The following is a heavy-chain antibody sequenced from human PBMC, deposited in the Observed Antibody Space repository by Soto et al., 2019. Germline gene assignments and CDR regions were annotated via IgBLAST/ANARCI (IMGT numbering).Heavy chain of an antibody. Sequence: HPGGSLRLSCEASGFTFSDSAMSWVRQAPGKGLEWVSAISGSSGTTDHADSVKGRFIISRDNSKNTLYLQMNSLRAEDTAVYYCGKYASTSWSHFDYWGQGTLVTVSS. J-gene: IGHJ4*02. CDR3: GKYASTSWSHFDY. V-gene: IGHV3-23*01. CDR1: GFTFSDSA. D-gene: IGHD6-13*01. CDR2: ISGSSGTT.